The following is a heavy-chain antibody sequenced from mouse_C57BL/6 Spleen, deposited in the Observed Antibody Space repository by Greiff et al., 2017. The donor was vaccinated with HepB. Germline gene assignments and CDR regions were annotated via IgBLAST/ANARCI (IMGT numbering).Heavy chain of an antibody. D-gene: IGHD2-4*01. V-gene: IGHV1-64*01. CDR3: ASYYYDFDGFAY. CDR1: GYTFTSYW. CDR2: IHPNSGST. J-gene: IGHJ3*01. Sequence: QVQLQQPGAELVKPGASVKLSCKASGYTFTSYWMHWVKQRPGQGLEWIGMIHPNSGSTNYNEKFKSKATLTEDKSSSTAYMQLSSLTSEDSAVYYCASYYYDFDGFAYWGQGTLVTVSA.